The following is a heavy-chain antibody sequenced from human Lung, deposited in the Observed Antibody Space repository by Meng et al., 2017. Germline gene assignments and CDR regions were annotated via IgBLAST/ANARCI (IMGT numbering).Heavy chain of an antibody. CDR1: GGSTTSTSYN. J-gene: IGHJ4*02. CDR2: IYYSGAT. V-gene: IGHV4-39*01. Sequence: QLQLQESGPGLVKPSETLSLTCSVSGGSTTSTSYNWDWIRQSPGKRLEWIGSIYYSGATYYNPSLKSRVTMSVDTSKNQFSLRLSSVTAADTAVFYCARRVHDGRHYHYFDYWGQGALVTVSS. CDR3: ARRVHDGRHYHYFDY. D-gene: IGHD3-16*01.